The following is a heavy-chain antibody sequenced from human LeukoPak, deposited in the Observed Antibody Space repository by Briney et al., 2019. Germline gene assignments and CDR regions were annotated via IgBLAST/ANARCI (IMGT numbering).Heavy chain of an antibody. J-gene: IGHJ4*02. V-gene: IGHV3-23*01. CDR1: GFTFSSYG. CDR3: AKVSPIAVAATGCFDY. Sequence: GGSLRLSCAASGFTFSSYGMSWVRQAPGKGLEWVSGIHVRGGPTYYADSVKGRFTISRDNSKNTLYLQMNSLRAEDTAVYYCAKVSPIAVAATGCFDYWGQGTLVTVSS. D-gene: IGHD6-19*01. CDR2: IHVRGGPT.